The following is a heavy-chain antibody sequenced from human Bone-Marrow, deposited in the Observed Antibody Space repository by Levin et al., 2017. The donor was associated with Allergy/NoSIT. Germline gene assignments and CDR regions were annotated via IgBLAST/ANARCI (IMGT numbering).Heavy chain of an antibody. D-gene: IGHD3-10*01. J-gene: IGHJ3*02. V-gene: IGHV1-3*01. CDR2: INAGTGNT. CDR3: ARASLGFRELNAFDI. CDR1: GYTFTTYA. Sequence: GESLKISCRASGYTFTTYAMHWVRQAPGQRLEWMGWINAGTGNTKYSQKFQGTVTITRDTSASTAYMDLTGLRSEDTAVYYCARASLGFRELNAFDIWGQGTMVTVSS.